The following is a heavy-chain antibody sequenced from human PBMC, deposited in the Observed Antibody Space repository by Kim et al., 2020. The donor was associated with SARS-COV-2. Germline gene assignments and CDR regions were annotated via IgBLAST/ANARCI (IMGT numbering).Heavy chain of an antibody. CDR2: IYSGGST. Sequence: GGSLRLSCAASGFTVSSYYMSWVRQAPGKGLEWVAVIYSGGSTYYADSVKGRFPISRDNSKNTLYLPVNTLSAEDTAVYYCSRSGDIAVHYYYFDYWGQGTLVTVSS. D-gene: IGHD6-19*01. V-gene: IGHV3-53*01. CDR3: SRSGDIAVHYYYFDY. J-gene: IGHJ4*02. CDR1: GFTVSSYY.